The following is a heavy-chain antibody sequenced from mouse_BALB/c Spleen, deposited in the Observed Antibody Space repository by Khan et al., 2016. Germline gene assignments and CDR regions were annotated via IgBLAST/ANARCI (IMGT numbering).Heavy chain of an antibody. J-gene: IGHJ1*01. CDR2: ISYDGSN. D-gene: IGHD1-1*01. CDR3: ARGGYYGSSSYWYFDV. V-gene: IGHV3-6*02. Sequence: EVQLQESGPGLVKPSQSLSLTCSVTGYSITSGYYWNWIRHFPGNKLEWMGYISYDGSNNYNPSLKNRISITRDTSKNQFFLKLNSVTTEDTATYYCARGGYYGSSSYWYFDVWGAGTTVTVSS. CDR1: GYSITSGYY.